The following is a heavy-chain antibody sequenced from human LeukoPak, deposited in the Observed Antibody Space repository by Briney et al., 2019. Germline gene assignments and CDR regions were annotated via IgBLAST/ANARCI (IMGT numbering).Heavy chain of an antibody. CDR3: ARDPFPDSSGYYPSPGY. V-gene: IGHV3-11*06. CDR1: GFTFSDYY. D-gene: IGHD3-22*01. Sequence: GGSLRLSCAASGFTFSDYYMSWVRQAPGKGLEWVSYISSSSSYTNYADSVKGRFTISRDNAQNSLYLQMNSLRAEDTAVYYCARDPFPDSSGYYPSPGYWGQGTLVTVSS. CDR2: ISSSSSYT. J-gene: IGHJ4*02.